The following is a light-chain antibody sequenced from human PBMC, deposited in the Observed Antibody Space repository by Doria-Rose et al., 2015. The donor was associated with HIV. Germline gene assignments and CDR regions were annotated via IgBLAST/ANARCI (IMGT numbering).Light chain of an antibody. J-gene: IGKJ1*01. CDR1: QSFSSTY. CDR2: DGS. Sequence: EIAWTQSPGTLSLSPGERATLSCRASQSFSSTYLAWYQQKPGQAPSLLIYDGSTRATGIPDRFSASGSGTDFTLTINRLEPEDFALYYCHQYGTSWTFGQGTKVEI. V-gene: IGKV3-20*01. CDR3: HQYGTSWT.